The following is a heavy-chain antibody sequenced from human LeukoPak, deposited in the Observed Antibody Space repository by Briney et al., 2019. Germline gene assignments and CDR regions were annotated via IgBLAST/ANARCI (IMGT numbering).Heavy chain of an antibody. J-gene: IGHJ4*02. D-gene: IGHD3-10*01. V-gene: IGHV4-38-2*02. CDR2: IYYSGRT. CDR3: ARDRYYDSGSYYN. Sequence: SETLSLTCTVSGYSISSGYYWGWIRQPPGKGLEWIGSIYYSGRTYYNPSLKSRVTISVDTSKNQFSLKLSSVTAADTAVYYCARDRYYDSGSYYNWGQGTLVTVSS. CDR1: GYSISSGYY.